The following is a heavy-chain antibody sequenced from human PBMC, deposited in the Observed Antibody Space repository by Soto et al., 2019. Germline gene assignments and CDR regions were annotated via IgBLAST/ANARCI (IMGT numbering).Heavy chain of an antibody. D-gene: IGHD6-13*01. V-gene: IGHV6-1*01. J-gene: IGHJ5*02. CDR2: TYYRSKWYN. CDR1: GDSVSSNSSA. CDR3: AREGSLISEQQLPQDGWFDT. Sequence: SQTLSLTCAISGDSVSSNSSAWNWIRHSPSRGLDWLGRTYYRSKWYNDYAVSVKSRITINPDTSKNQFSLQLNSVTPEDTAVYHCAREGSLISEQQLPQDGWFDTWGQGTRVTVSS.